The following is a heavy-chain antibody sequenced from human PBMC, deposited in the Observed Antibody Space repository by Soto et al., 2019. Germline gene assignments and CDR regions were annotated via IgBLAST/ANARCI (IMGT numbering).Heavy chain of an antibody. CDR3: ARGKLWFGELFMPFDY. J-gene: IGHJ4*02. CDR2: IYPGDSDT. D-gene: IGHD3-10*01. Sequence: GESLKISCKGSGYSFTSYWIGWVRQMPGKGLEWMGIIYPGDSDTRYSPSFQGQVTISADKSISTAYLQWSSLKASDTAMYYCARGKLWFGELFMPFDYWGQGTLVTVSS. CDR1: GYSFTSYW. V-gene: IGHV5-51*01.